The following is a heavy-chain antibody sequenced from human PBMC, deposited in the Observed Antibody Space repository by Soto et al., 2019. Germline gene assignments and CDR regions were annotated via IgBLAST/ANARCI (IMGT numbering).Heavy chain of an antibody. CDR3: AKRFYREEDGYNFFDS. Sequence: GGSLRLSCSASGFTFSNCAMSWVRQAPGKGLEWVSTISGRGGSTYYADSVKGRLTISRDNSKNTLFLQMNSLRAEDTAVYYCAKRFYREEDGYNFFDSWGQGTLVTVSS. V-gene: IGHV3-23*01. J-gene: IGHJ4*02. CDR1: GFTFSNCA. CDR2: ISGRGGST. D-gene: IGHD5-12*01.